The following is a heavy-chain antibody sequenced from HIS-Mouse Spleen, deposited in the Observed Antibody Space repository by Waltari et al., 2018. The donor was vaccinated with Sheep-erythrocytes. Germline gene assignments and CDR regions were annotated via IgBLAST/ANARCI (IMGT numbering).Heavy chain of an antibody. D-gene: IGHD6-19*01. J-gene: IGHJ3*02. CDR2: INHSGST. V-gene: IGHV4-34*08. CDR1: GFSFDDYA. Sequence: VQLVESGGGLVQPGRSLRLSCAASGFSFDDYAMHWVRQAPGKGLEWIGEINHSGSTNYNPSLKSRVTISVDTSKNQFSLKLSSVTAADTAVYYCALSVDLAGAFDIWGQGTMVTVSS. CDR3: ALSVDLAGAFDI.